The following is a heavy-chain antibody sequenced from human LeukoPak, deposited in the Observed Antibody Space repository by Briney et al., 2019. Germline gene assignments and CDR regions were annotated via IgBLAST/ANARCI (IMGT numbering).Heavy chain of an antibody. CDR2: ISAYNGNT. J-gene: IGHJ6*03. CDR1: GYTFTSYG. D-gene: IGHD1-14*01. CDR3: AREAVTANYYYYYMDV. V-gene: IGHV1-18*01. Sequence: ASVKVSCKASGYTFTSYGISWVRQAPGQGLEWMGWISAYNGNTNYAQKLQGRVTMTTDTSTSTAYMELRSLRSDDTAVYYCAREAVTANYYYYYMDVWGKGTTVTVSS.